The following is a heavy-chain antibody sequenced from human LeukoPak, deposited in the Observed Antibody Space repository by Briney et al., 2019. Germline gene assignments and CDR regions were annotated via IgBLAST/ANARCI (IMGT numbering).Heavy chain of an antibody. J-gene: IGHJ4*02. Sequence: GGSLRLSCAASGFTFSSYAMSWVRQAPGKGLEWVSAISGSGGSTYYADSVKGRFTISRDNSKNTLYLQMNSLRAEDTAVYYCAKVAYYYYSSGYLPSLFDYWGQGTLVTVSS. CDR2: ISGSGGST. CDR3: AKVAYYYYSSGYLPSLFDY. CDR1: GFTFSSYA. V-gene: IGHV3-23*01. D-gene: IGHD3-22*01.